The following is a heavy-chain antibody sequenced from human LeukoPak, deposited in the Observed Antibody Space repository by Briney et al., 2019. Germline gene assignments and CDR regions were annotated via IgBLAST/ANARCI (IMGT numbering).Heavy chain of an antibody. CDR1: GFTLSSYW. V-gene: IGHV3-7*04. D-gene: IGHD2-8*01. J-gene: IGHJ4*02. CDR3: ARDVLGGFDY. Sequence: PGGSLRLSCAASGFTLSSYWMSWVRQAPGKGLEGVANIKQDGSEKYYVDSVKGRFTISRDNAKNSLYLQMNSLRAEDTAVYYCARDVLGGFDYWGQGTLVTVSS. CDR2: IKQDGSEK.